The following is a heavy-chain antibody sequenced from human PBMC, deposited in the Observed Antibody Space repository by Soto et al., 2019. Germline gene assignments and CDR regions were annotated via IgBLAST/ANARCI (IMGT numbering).Heavy chain of an antibody. CDR1: GFSLTSPGMC. J-gene: IGHJ6*02. CDR3: ARSIRGPRRFNGMDV. CDR2: IERDDDDK. D-gene: IGHD1-20*01. Sequence: SGPTLVTPTETLTLTCTFSGFSLTSPGMCVSWIRQSPGKALEWLALIERDDDDKYYSTSLKTRLTISKDTRKNQVVLTMANMEPADTATYYCARSIRGPRRFNGMDVWGQGTTVTVSS. V-gene: IGHV2-70*13.